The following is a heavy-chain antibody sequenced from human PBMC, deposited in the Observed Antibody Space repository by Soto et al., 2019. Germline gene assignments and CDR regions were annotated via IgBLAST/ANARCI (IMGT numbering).Heavy chain of an antibody. CDR3: KRGYSSANMAQDAFDI. CDR2: MNPNSGNT. D-gene: IGHD6-19*01. V-gene: IGHV1-8*01. J-gene: IGHJ3*02. CDR1: GYTFTSYD. Sequence: GASVKVSCKASGYTFTSYDINWVRQATGQGLEWKGWMNPNSGNTGYAQKFQGRVTMTRNTSISTAYMELSSLRSEDTAVYYCKRGYSSANMAQDAFDIWGQGTMVTVSS.